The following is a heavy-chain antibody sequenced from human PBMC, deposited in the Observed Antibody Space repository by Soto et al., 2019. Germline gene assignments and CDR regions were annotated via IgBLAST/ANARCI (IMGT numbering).Heavy chain of an antibody. D-gene: IGHD3-22*01. CDR3: ARHWNYYDSAFPNWFDP. CDR1: GGSISSSSYY. Sequence: TVSGGSISSSSYYWGWIRQPPGKGLEWIGSIYYSGSTYYNPSLKSRVTMSVDTSKNQFSLKLSSVTAADTAVYSCARHWNYYDSAFPNWFDPWGQGALVTVSS. V-gene: IGHV4-39*01. CDR2: IYYSGST. J-gene: IGHJ5*02.